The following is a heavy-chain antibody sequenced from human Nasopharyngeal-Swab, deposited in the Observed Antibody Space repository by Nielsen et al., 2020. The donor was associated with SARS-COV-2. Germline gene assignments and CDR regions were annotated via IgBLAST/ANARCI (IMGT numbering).Heavy chain of an antibody. Sequence: ASVKVSCKCSGYTFNRNDINWVRQAPGQGLEWMGWMNPKSGEVGYEQKSQGRVTMTRNTATATAYMELSSLRHEDTAVYYCARGAFGLDHSWFDPWGQGTLVTVSS. CDR1: GYTFNRND. CDR3: ARGAFGLDHSWFDP. J-gene: IGHJ5*02. D-gene: IGHD3/OR15-3a*01. V-gene: IGHV1-8*01. CDR2: MNPKSGEV.